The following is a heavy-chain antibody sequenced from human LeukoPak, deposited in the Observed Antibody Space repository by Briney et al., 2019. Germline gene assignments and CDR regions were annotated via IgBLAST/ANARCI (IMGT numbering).Heavy chain of an antibody. Sequence: GGSLRLSCVASGFTFTTYWMTWVRQAPGKGLEWVASIKQDGSEKYYVDSVKGRFTISRDNTKNSVYLQMDSLRAEDTAVYYCAREGYNYGLSYSYHFDYWGQGVLVTVSA. CDR2: IKQDGSEK. V-gene: IGHV3-7*01. CDR3: AREGYNYGLSYSYHFDY. D-gene: IGHD5-18*01. J-gene: IGHJ4*02. CDR1: GFTFTTYW.